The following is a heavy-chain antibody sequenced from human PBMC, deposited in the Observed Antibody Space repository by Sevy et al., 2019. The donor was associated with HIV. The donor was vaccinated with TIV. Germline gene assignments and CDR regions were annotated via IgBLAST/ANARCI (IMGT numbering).Heavy chain of an antibody. CDR1: GASITSYN. J-gene: IGHJ4*02. CDR3: ARSRYYFDS. CDR2: IGSSGPG. V-gene: IGHV4-4*08. D-gene: IGHD3-9*01. Sequence: SETLSLTCNVSGASITSYNWSWIRQPPGKGLEWVGDIGSSGPGNYNPSLKSRVTLSVGTTKSHFSLKLRSVTAVDTAVYYCARSRYYFDSWGQGALVTVSS.